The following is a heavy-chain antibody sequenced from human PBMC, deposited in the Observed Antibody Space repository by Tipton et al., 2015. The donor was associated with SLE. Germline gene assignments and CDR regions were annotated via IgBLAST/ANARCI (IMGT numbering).Heavy chain of an antibody. J-gene: IGHJ4*02. V-gene: IGHV4-4*07. CDR3: ARDRPSYSSGWYSYYFDY. CDR2: IYTSGST. D-gene: IGHD6-19*01. CDR1: GGSISSYY. Sequence: GLVKPSETLSLTCTVSGGSISSYYWSWIRQPAGKGLEWIGRIYTSGSTNYNPSLKSRVTISVDTSKNQFSLKLSSVTAADTAVYYCARDRPSYSSGWYSYYFDYWGQGTLVTVSS.